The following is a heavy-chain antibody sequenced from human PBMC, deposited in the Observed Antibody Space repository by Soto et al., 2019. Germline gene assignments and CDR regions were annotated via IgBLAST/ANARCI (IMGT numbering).Heavy chain of an antibody. D-gene: IGHD3-10*01. CDR3: ARDYYGSGSHDS. Sequence: PGGSLRLSCAASGFTLSNYWISWVRQAPGKGLEWVANIKQDGSVKYYVDSVTGRFTISRDNAKSSLYLQMNSLRAEDTALYYCARDYYGSGSHDSWGQGTLVTVSS. V-gene: IGHV3-7*03. J-gene: IGHJ5*01. CDR1: GFTLSNYW. CDR2: IKQDGSVK.